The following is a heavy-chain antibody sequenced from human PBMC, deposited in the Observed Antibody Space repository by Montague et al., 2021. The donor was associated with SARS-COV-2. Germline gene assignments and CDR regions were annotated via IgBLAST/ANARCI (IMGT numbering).Heavy chain of an antibody. V-gene: IGHV2-70*01. CDR1: GFSLSTSGMC. Sequence: PALGKPTQTLTLTCTFPGFSLSTSGMCVSWIRQPPGKALEWLALIDWDDDKYYSTSLKTRLTISKDTSKNQVVLTMTNMDPVDTATYYCARIRDYDILTGSYSGFDYWGQGTLVTVSS. CDR3: ARIRDYDILTGSYSGFDY. CDR2: IDWDDDK. J-gene: IGHJ4*02. D-gene: IGHD3-9*01.